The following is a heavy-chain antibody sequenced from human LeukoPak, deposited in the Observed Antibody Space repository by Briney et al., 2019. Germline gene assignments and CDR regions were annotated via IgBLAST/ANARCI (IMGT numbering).Heavy chain of an antibody. V-gene: IGHV1-8*03. Sequence: VASVKVSCKASGYTFTSYEINWVRQATGQGLEWMGWMNPNSGNTGYAQKFQGRVTITADKSTSTAYMELSSLRSEDTAVYYCARCSWAVDYGGNSYGAFDIWGQGTMVTVSS. J-gene: IGHJ3*02. CDR3: ARCSWAVDYGGNSYGAFDI. CDR2: MNPNSGNT. CDR1: GYTFTSYE. D-gene: IGHD4-23*01.